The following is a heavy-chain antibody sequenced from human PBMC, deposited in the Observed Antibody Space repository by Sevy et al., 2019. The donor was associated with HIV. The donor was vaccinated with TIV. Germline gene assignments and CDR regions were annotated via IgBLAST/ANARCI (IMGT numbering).Heavy chain of an antibody. Sequence: GGSLRLSCAASGFTFSSYGMHWVRQAPGKGLEWVAFIWYDGSNKYYADSVKGRFTISRDNSKNTLYLQMNSLRAEDTAVYYCAKDLSRAAAGTTDAFDIWGQGTMVTVSS. CDR3: AKDLSRAAAGTTDAFDI. CDR2: IWYDGSNK. CDR1: GFTFSSYG. V-gene: IGHV3-30*02. D-gene: IGHD6-13*01. J-gene: IGHJ3*02.